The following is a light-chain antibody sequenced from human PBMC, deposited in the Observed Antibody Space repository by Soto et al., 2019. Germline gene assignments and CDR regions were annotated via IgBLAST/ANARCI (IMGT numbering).Light chain of an antibody. Sequence: QSVLTQPPSASGTPGHRVTISCSGGSSNIGINTVNWYQQLPRTAPKLLIYSNNQRPSGVPDRFSGSRSGTSASPAISGLQSGDEADYYCAAWDDSLNGYVFGTGTKVTVL. J-gene: IGLJ1*01. CDR3: AAWDDSLNGYV. CDR1: SSNIGINT. V-gene: IGLV1-44*01. CDR2: SNN.